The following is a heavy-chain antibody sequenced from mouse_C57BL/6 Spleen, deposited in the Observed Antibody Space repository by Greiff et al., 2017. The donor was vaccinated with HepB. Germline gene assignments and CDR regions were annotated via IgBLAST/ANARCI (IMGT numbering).Heavy chain of an antibody. CDR1: GYAFSSSW. CDR3: AREGDGGCAY. V-gene: IGHV1-82*01. D-gene: IGHD3-3*01. CDR2: IYPGDGDT. J-gene: IGHJ3*01. Sequence: QVQLQQSGPELVKPGASVKISCKASGYAFSSSWMNWVKQRPGKGLEWIGRIYPGDGDTNYNGKFKGKATLTADNSSSTAYMQLSSLTSEDSAVYVCAREGDGGCAYWGQGTLVTVSA.